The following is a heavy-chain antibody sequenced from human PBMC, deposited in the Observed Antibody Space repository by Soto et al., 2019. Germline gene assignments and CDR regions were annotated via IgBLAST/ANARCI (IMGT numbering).Heavy chain of an antibody. CDR2: ISGSGGST. CDR3: TTAEPFDY. J-gene: IGHJ4*02. Sequence: PGGSLILSCAASGFTFSNYSMSWVRQVPGKGLEWVSGISGSGGSTYHAESVKGRLTISRDNSKNTLYLQMNRLRAEDTAVYYCTTAEPFDYWGQGTLVTVSS. CDR1: GFTFSNYS. V-gene: IGHV3-23*01. D-gene: IGHD1-1*01.